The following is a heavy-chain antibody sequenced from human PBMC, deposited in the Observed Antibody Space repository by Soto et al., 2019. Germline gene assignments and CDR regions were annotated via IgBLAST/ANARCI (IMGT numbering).Heavy chain of an antibody. V-gene: IGHV3-11*01. CDR1: GFTFSDYY. CDR2: ISSSGSTI. Sequence: GGSLRLSCAASGFTFSDYYMSWIRQAPGKGLEWVSYISSSGSTIYYADSVKGRFTISRDNAKNSLYLQMNSLRAEDTAVYYCAREAPTVTTSDDAFDIWGQGTMVTVSS. J-gene: IGHJ3*02. CDR3: AREAPTVTTSDDAFDI. D-gene: IGHD4-17*01.